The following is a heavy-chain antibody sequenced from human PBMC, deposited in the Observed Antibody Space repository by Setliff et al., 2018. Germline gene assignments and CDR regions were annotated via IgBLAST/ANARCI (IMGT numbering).Heavy chain of an antibody. Sequence: GESLKISCAASGFTFWSYAMSWVRQAPGKGLEWISAITHSGWDTYHADSVKGRFTISRANSQNTLFLQMNSLRVEDTAVYFRVKGSSDSRPYYFDYWGQGMLVTVSS. V-gene: IGHV3-23*01. D-gene: IGHD2-2*01. CDR1: GFTFWSYA. CDR2: ITHSGWDT. J-gene: IGHJ4*02. CDR3: VKGSSDSRPYYFDY.